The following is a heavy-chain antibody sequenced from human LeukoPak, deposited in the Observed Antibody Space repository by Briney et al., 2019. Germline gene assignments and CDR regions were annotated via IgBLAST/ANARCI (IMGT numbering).Heavy chain of an antibody. V-gene: IGHV3-30*02. CDR2: IRYDGSNK. CDR1: GFTFSSYG. Sequence: PGGSLRLSCAASGFTFSSYGMHWVRQAPGKGLEWVAFIRYDGSNKYYADSVKGRFTISRDNSKNTLYLQMNSLRAEDTAVYYCARHVRYSSGSIKNWGQGTLVTVSS. D-gene: IGHD6-19*01. J-gene: IGHJ4*02. CDR3: ARHVRYSSGSIKN.